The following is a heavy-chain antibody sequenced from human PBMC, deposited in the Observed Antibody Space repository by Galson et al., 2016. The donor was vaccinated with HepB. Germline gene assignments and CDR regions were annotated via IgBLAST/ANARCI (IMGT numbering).Heavy chain of an antibody. V-gene: IGHV3-23*01. Sequence: SLRLSCAASGFTFSSCAMTWVRQAPGKGLEWVSTITNSGDDTYYADAVKGRFTVSRDNSKNTLFLQMNSLRADDTAVYYCAKEGVHMVVIDFWGQGTLVTVSS. CDR2: ITNSGDDT. J-gene: IGHJ4*02. CDR3: AKEGVHMVVIDF. D-gene: IGHD2-21*01. CDR1: GFTFSSCA.